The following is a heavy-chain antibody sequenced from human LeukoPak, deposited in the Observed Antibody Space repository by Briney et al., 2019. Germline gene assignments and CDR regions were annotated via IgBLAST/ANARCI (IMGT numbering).Heavy chain of an antibody. D-gene: IGHD3-16*01. J-gene: IGHJ2*01. CDR1: DGSFGSYY. Sequence: SETLSLTCSVSDGSFGSYYLSWIRQPAGKGLEWIGRIFYTGSTHYNPSLKSRVSISLDKPNNQFSLRLSSVTAADTAVYYCARYGRGGAEWYFDLWGRGTLVIVSS. V-gene: IGHV4-4*07. CDR2: IFYTGST. CDR3: ARYGRGGAEWYFDL.